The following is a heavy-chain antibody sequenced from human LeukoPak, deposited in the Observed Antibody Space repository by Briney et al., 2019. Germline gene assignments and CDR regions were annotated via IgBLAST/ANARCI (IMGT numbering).Heavy chain of an antibody. J-gene: IGHJ4*02. CDR1: GGSFSGYY. V-gene: IGHV4-34*01. D-gene: IGHD6-6*01. Sequence: PSETLSLTWAVYGGSFSGYYWSWIRQPPGKGLEWIGEINHSGSTNYNPSLKSRVTISVDTSKNQFSLKLSSVTAADTAVYYCARVDEGSSPTFDYWGQGTLVTVSS. CDR2: INHSGST. CDR3: ARVDEGSSPTFDY.